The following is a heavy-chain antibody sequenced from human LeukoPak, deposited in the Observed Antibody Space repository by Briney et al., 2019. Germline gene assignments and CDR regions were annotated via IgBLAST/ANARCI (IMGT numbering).Heavy chain of an antibody. V-gene: IGHV3-21*04. J-gene: IGHJ4*02. CDR2: ISSSSSYI. CDR3: ARSIAARPLYFDY. Sequence: PGGSLRLSCVASGFTFSSYSMNWVRQAPGKGLEWVSSISSSSSYIYYADSVKGRFTISRDNSKNTLYLQMNSLRAEDTAVYYCARSIAARPLYFDYWGQGTLVTVSS. D-gene: IGHD6-6*01. CDR1: GFTFSSYS.